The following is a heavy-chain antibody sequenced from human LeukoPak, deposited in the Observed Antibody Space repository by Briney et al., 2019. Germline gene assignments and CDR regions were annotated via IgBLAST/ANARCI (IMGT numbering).Heavy chain of an antibody. CDR1: GGTFSSYA. CDR3: ARETTIVVVVAAQYYFDY. V-gene: IGHV1-69*10. J-gene: IGHJ4*02. D-gene: IGHD2-15*01. CDR2: IIPILGIA. Sequence: SVKVSCKASGGTFSSYAISWVRQAPGQGLEWMGGIIPILGIANYAQKFQGRVTITADKSTSTAYMELSSLRSEDTAVYYCARETTIVVVVAAQYYFDYWGQGTLVTVSS.